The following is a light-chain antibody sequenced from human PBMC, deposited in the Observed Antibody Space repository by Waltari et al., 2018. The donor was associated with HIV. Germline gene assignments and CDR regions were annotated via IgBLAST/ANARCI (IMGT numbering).Light chain of an antibody. CDR2: DVS. Sequence: QSALTQPRSVSGSPGQSVTISCTGSSGDVGGYNYVSWYQQHPGKAPKLIIYDVSTRPSGCPARFSGSKSGNTASLTIFGLQAEDEADYYCCSYAGSVTFVVFGGGTKVTVV. CDR3: CSYAGSVTFVV. CDR1: SGDVGGYNY. V-gene: IGLV2-11*01. J-gene: IGLJ2*01.